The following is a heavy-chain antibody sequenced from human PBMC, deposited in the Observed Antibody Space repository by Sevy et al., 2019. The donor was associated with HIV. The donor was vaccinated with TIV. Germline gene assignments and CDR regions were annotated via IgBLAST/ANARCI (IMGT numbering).Heavy chain of an antibody. CDR2: IYTSGST. CDR3: VRDWDYYGSWSYKPNYYYYGMDV. CDR1: GGSISSYY. V-gene: IGHV4-4*07. Sequence: AESLSLTCTVSGGSISSYYWSWIRQPAGKGLERIGRIYTSGSTNYNPSLKSRVTMSLDTSKNQFSLKLSSVTAADTAVYYCVRDWDYYGSWSYKPNYYYYGMDVWGQGTTVPVSS. D-gene: IGHD3-10*01. J-gene: IGHJ6*02.